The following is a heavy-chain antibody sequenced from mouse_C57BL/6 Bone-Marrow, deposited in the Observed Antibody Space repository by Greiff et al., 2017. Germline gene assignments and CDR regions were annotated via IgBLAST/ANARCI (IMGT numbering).Heavy chain of an antibody. V-gene: IGHV1-20*01. D-gene: IGHD2-5*01. Sequence: EVQLQQSGPELVKPGDSVKISCKASGYSFTGYFMHWVMQSHGKSLEWIGRINPYNGDTFYNQKFKGKATFTVDKSYSTAHMELRSLTSEDSAVYYCAREGAYYSNYGAMDYWGQGTSVTVSS. CDR1: GYSFTGYF. CDR3: AREGAYYSNYGAMDY. CDR2: INPYNGDT. J-gene: IGHJ4*01.